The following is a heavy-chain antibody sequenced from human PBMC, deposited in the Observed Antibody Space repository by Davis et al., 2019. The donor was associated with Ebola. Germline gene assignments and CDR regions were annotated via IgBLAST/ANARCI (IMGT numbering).Heavy chain of an antibody. V-gene: IGHV3-30-3*01. D-gene: IGHD3-3*01. CDR1: GFTFSSYA. J-gene: IGHJ6*02. Sequence: GESLKISCAASGFTFSSYAMHWVRQAPGKGLEWVAVISYDGSNKYYADSVKGRFTISRDNSKNTLFLQMNSLRAEDTAVYYCAKGLDFWSGYPIWGQGTTVTVSS. CDR2: ISYDGSNK. CDR3: AKGLDFWSGYPI.